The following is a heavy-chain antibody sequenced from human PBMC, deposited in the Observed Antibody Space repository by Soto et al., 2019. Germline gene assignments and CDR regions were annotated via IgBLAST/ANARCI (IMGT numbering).Heavy chain of an antibody. CDR2: IYSGART. V-gene: IGHV3-66*01. CDR1: GFTVSDNY. Sequence: EVQLVESGGGLVQPGGSLRLSCAASGFTVSDNYMSWVRQAPGKGLEWVSLIYSGARTFYADSVKGRFTIPRDTNTVYLQMNSLRAEDTAIYYCARVNFYDTNYWYFDLWGRGTLVTVSS. J-gene: IGHJ2*01. CDR3: ARVNFYDTNYWYFDL. D-gene: IGHD3-22*01.